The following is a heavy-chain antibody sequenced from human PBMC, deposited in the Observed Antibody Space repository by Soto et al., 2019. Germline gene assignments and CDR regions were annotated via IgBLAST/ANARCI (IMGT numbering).Heavy chain of an antibody. D-gene: IGHD3-10*01. CDR1: GGSFSSFA. J-gene: IGHJ4*02. Sequence: GASVKVSCKASGGSFSSFAISWVRQAPGQGLEWMGGIIPIYGTANYAQKFQGRVTITADESTSTAYMELSSLRSEDTAVYYCRLWFGELFLVDYWGQGTLVTAPQ. V-gene: IGHV1-69*13. CDR3: RLWFGELFLVDY. CDR2: IIPIYGTA.